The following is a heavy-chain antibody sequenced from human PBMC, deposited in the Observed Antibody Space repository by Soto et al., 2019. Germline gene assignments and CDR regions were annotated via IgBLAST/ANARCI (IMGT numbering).Heavy chain of an antibody. J-gene: IGHJ4*02. V-gene: IGHV3-33*01. CDR1: GFTFSSYD. CDR3: AREWEQLRNFHY. D-gene: IGHD2-15*01. Sequence: QVQLVESGGCVVQPGRSLRLSCAASGFTFSSYDMHWVRQAPGKGLEWVAVIWYDGSNKYYADSVKGRFTISRDNSENALYLQMNSRRAEDTAVYYWAREWEQLRNFHYWGQGTLVIV. CDR2: IWYDGSNK.